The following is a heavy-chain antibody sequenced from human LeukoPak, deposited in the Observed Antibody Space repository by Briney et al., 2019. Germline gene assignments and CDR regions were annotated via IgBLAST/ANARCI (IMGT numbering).Heavy chain of an antibody. D-gene: IGHD3-3*01. V-gene: IGHV4-34*01. CDR2: INHSGST. CDR1: GGSFSGYY. J-gene: IGHJ4*02. Sequence: SETLSLTCAVYGGSFSGYYWSWIRQPPGKGLEWIGEINHSGSTSYNPSLKSRVTISVDTSKSQFSLKLSSVTAADTAVYYCARGGRFLEWLLTNWGQGTLVTVSS. CDR3: ARGGRFLEWLLTN.